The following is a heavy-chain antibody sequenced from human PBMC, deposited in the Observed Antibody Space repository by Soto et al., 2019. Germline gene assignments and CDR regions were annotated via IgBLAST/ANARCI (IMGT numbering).Heavy chain of an antibody. D-gene: IGHD6-13*01. CDR2: ISSSSSYI. V-gene: IGHV3-21*01. J-gene: IGHJ6*02. CDR1: GFTFSSYS. Sequence: EVQLVESGGGLVKPGGSLRLSCAASGFTFSSYSMNWVRQAPGKGLEWVSSISSSSSYIYYADSVKGRFTISRDNAKNSLYLQMNSLRAEDTAVYYCATLRIAAAGTEGDYYYYGMDVWGQGTTVTVSS. CDR3: ATLRIAAAGTEGDYYYYGMDV.